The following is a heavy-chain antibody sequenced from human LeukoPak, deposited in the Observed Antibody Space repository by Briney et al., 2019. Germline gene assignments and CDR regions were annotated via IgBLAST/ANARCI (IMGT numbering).Heavy chain of an antibody. J-gene: IGHJ4*02. D-gene: IGHD2-8*01. V-gene: IGHV3-7*01. CDR3: ARDNPMVYATYDH. CDR2: INRDASEK. Sequence: GGSLRLSCAASGFTFSSYWMTWVRQAPGKGLEWVANINRDASEKYYVDSVKGRFTISRDNAKNSLYLQMTSLRADDTAVYYCARDNPMVYATYDHWGQGTLVTVSS. CDR1: GFTFSSYW.